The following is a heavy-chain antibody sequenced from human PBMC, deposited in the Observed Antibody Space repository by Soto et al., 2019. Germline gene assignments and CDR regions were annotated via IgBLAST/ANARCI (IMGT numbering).Heavy chain of an antibody. CDR3: ARGDYGKYDAYNWFDA. CDR2: VCPGVRT. D-gene: IGHD3-10*01. Sequence: QVRLQQWGAGLVRPSGTLSLTCAVYGGSFNNYCWCWIRQPPGKGLEWIGEVCPGVRTNYSPSLEREVGIAVEESKNQFAVRRTSVPVANTAVYYSARGDYGKYDAYNWFDAWGQGNLVIVAS. CDR1: GGSFNNYC. V-gene: IGHV4-34*02. J-gene: IGHJ5*02.